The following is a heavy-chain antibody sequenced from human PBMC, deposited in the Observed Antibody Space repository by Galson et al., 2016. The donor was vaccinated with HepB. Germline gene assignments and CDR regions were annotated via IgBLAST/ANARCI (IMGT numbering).Heavy chain of an antibody. D-gene: IGHD2-2*01. CDR1: GGSISSGNW. J-gene: IGHJ4*02. V-gene: IGHV4-4*02. CDR2: IYHSGTA. CDR3: ARHVGVPGTRGFDY. Sequence: ETLSLTCAVSGGSISSGNWWSWVRQPPGKGLEWIGEIYHSGTANYNPSPESRGTMSLDKSKNQISLKVTSVTAADTAVYYCARHVGVPGTRGFDYWGQGTLVTVSS.